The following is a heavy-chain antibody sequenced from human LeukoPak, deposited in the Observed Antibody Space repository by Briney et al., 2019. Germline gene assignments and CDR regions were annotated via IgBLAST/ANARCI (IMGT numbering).Heavy chain of an antibody. D-gene: IGHD2-2*01. V-gene: IGHV1-18*04. CDR3: ARDDGQLPYPFDY. J-gene: IGHJ4*02. CDR2: ISAYNGNT. CDR1: GYSFISNG. Sequence: GASVKVSCKASGYSFISNGISWVRQAPGRGLEWMGWISAYNGNTNYAQKLQGRVTMTTDTSTSTAYMELRSLRSDDTAVYYCARDDGQLPYPFDYWGQGTMVTVSS.